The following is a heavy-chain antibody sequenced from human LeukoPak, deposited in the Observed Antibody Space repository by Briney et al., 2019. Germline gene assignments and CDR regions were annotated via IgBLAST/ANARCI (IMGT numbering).Heavy chain of an antibody. V-gene: IGHV1-46*01. CDR2: INPSGGST. J-gene: IGHJ4*02. D-gene: IGHD5-18*01. CDR1: GYTFTGYY. Sequence: GASVKVSCKASGYTFTGYYMHWVRQAPGQGLEWMGIINPSGGSTSYAQKLQGRVTMTRDTSTSTVYMELSSLRSEDTAVYYCASTGWNLELWFDYWGQGTLVTVSS. CDR3: ASTGWNLELWFDY.